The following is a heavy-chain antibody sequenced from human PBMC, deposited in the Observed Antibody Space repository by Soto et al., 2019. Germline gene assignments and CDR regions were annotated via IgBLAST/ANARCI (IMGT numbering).Heavy chain of an antibody. CDR2: ISAYNGNT. CDR3: ARNDYGDYDDALDI. D-gene: IGHD4-17*01. J-gene: IGHJ3*02. V-gene: IGHV1-18*01. Sequence: ASVKVSCKASGYTFTSYGITWVRQAPGQGFEWMGWISAYNGNTNYAQKLQGRVTMTTDTSTSTAYMELRSLRSDDTAVYYCARNDYGDYDDALDIWGQGTMVTVSS. CDR1: GYTFTSYG.